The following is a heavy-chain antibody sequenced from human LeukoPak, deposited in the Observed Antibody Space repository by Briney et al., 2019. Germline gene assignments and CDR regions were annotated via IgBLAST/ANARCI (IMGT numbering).Heavy chain of an antibody. CDR1: GFTFSSFD. CDR2: ISTSSCYI. Sequence: KPGGSLRLSCAASGFTFSSFDMNWVRQAPGKGLEWVSSISTSSCYIYYRDSVKGRFTISRDDAKNSLYLQMNSLRAEDTAVYYCARADCSGSTCYLRRSWFDPWGQGTLVTVSS. CDR3: ARADCSGSTCYLRRSWFDP. V-gene: IGHV3-21*01. J-gene: IGHJ5*02. D-gene: IGHD2-2*01.